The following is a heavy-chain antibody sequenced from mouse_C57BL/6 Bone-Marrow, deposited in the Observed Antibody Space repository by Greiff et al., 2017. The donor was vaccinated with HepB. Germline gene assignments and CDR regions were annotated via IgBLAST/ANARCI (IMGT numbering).Heavy chain of an antibody. CDR2: ISGGGGNT. D-gene: IGHD2-4*01. J-gene: IGHJ4*01. CDR1: GFTFSSYT. CDR3: ARGDDSLYAMDY. V-gene: IGHV5-9*01. Sequence: EVHLVESGGGLVKPGGSLKLSCAASGFTFSSYTMSWVRQTPEKRLEWVATISGGGGNTYYPDSVKGRFTISRDNAKNTLYLQMSSLRSEDTALYYCARGDDSLYAMDYWGQGTSVTVSS.